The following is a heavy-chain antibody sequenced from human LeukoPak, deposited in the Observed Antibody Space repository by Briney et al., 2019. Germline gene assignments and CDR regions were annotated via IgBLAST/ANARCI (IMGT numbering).Heavy chain of an antibody. CDR2: IQNDGSNK. CDR3: ARDWGTSSLYLVN. J-gene: IGHJ4*02. D-gene: IGHD6-6*01. CDR1: GLTFRNYG. Sequence: GGSLRLSCAASGLTFRNYGMYWVRQAPGKGLEWVTFIQNDGSNKKYADSVKGRFTISRDNSKNTLYLQMNSLRAEDTAVYYCARDWGTSSLYLVNWGQGTLVTVSS. V-gene: IGHV3-30*02.